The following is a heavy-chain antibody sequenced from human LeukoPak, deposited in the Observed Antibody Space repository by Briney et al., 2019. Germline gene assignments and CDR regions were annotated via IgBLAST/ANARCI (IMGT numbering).Heavy chain of an antibody. Sequence: GGSLRLSCAASGFTFSSYGMSWVRQAPGKGLEWVSVVSGSGGTTYYADSVKGRFTISRENSKNTLYPQMDSLRAEDTAVCYCAKSGSTLTTFFDYWGQGTLVTVSS. CDR2: VSGSGGTT. D-gene: IGHD3-16*01. J-gene: IGHJ4*02. V-gene: IGHV3-23*01. CDR1: GFTFSSYG. CDR3: AKSGSTLTTFFDY.